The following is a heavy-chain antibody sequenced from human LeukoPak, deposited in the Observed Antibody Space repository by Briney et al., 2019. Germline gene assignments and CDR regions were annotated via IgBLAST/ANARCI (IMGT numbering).Heavy chain of an antibody. CDR2: IYYSGDT. CDR3: ARRSSYGSGSRGFDY. V-gene: IGHV4-39*07. J-gene: IGHJ4*02. CDR1: GDSISSSSSY. D-gene: IGHD3-10*01. Sequence: SETLSLTCTVSGDSISSSSSYWGWIRQPPGKGLEWIGSIYYSGDTYYNTSLKSRVTMSVDTSKNQFSLKLSSVTAADTAVYYCARRSSYGSGSRGFDYWGQGTLVTVSS.